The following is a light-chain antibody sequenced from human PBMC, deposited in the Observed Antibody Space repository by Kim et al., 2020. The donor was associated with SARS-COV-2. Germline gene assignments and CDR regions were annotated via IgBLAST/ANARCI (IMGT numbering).Light chain of an antibody. CDR2: DVS. Sequence: QSALTQPASVSGSPGQSITISCTGSSSDIGRYNYVSWYQQHPGKAPKLMIYDVSQRPSGVSNRFSGSKSGNTASLTISGLQVEDEAYYYCSSYTRSSSFGFGGGTQLTVL. CDR3: SSYTRSSSFG. J-gene: IGLJ3*02. V-gene: IGLV2-14*01. CDR1: SSDIGRYNY.